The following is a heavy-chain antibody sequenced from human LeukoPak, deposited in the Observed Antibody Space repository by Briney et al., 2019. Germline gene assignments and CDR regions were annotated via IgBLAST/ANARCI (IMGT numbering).Heavy chain of an antibody. CDR2: INWNGGST. Sequence: WIRQPPGKGLEWVSGINWNGGSTGYADSVKGRFTISRDNAKNSLYLQMNSLRAEDTALYYCARDLYDILTGYFTPGGYWGQGTLVTVSS. J-gene: IGHJ4*02. V-gene: IGHV3-20*03. CDR3: ARDLYDILTGYFTPGGY. D-gene: IGHD3-9*01.